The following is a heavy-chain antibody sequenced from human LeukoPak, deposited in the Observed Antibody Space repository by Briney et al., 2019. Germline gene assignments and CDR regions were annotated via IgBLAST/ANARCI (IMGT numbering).Heavy chain of an antibody. CDR2: ISSSGSTI. J-gene: IGHJ2*01. D-gene: IGHD5-12*01. V-gene: IGHV3-48*03. CDR1: GFTFSSYE. CDR3: AKDRRGYSGYDNPYWYFDL. Sequence: GGSLRLSCAASGFTFSSYEMNWVRQAPGKGLEWVSYISSSGSTIYYADSVKGRFTISRDNSKNTLYLQMNSLRAEDTAVYYCAKDRRGYSGYDNPYWYFDLWGRGTLVTVSS.